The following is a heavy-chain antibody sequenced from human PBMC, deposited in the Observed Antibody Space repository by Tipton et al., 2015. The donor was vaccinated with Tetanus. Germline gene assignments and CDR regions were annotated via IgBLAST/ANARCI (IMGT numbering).Heavy chain of an antibody. CDR3: AREYSSGWSVFDY. V-gene: IGHV3-11*01. J-gene: IGHJ4*02. Sequence: SLRLSCAASGFTFSDYYMSWIRQAPGKGLEWVSYISSSGSSIYYADSVKGRFTISRDNAKNSLYLQTNSLRAEDTAVYYCAREYSSGWSVFDYWGQGTLVTVSS. CDR1: GFTFSDYY. D-gene: IGHD6-19*01. CDR2: ISSSGSSI.